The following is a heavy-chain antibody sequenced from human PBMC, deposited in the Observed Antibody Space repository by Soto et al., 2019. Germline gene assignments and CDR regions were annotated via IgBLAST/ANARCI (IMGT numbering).Heavy chain of an antibody. CDR1: GFTFSSYW. CDR2: IKQDGSEK. D-gene: IGHD1-26*01. V-gene: IGHV3-7*05. J-gene: IGHJ4*02. Sequence: GGSLRLSCAAFGFTFSSYWMSWVRQAPGKGLEWVANIKQDGSEKYYVDSVKGRFTISRDNAKNSLYLQMNSLRAEDTAVYYCARVRLGLVGATDYWGQGTLVTVSS. CDR3: ARVRLGLVGATDY.